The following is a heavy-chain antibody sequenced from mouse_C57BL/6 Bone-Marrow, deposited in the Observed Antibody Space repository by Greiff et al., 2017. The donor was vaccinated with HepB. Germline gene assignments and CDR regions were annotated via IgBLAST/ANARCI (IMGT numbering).Heavy chain of an antibody. CDR3: ARDGSSYVRYAMDY. CDR1: GYTFTSYW. V-gene: IGHV1-69*01. D-gene: IGHD1-1*01. Sequence: QVQLQQPGAELVMPGASVKLSCKASGYTFTSYWMHWVKQRPGQGLEWIGEIDPSDSYTNYNQKFKGKSTLTVDKSSSTAYMQLSILTSEDSAVYYCARDGSSYVRYAMDYWGQGTSVTGSS. CDR2: IDPSDSYT. J-gene: IGHJ4*01.